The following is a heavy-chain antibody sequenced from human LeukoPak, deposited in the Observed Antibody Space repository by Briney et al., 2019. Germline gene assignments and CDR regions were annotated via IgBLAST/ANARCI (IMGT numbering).Heavy chain of an antibody. D-gene: IGHD3-10*01. CDR1: GGSISSTTYY. Sequence: SETLSLTCNVSGGSISSTTYYWGWIRQPPGKGLEWIGSIYYSGSTYYNPSLKCRVTISLDTSKNHLSLKLNSVTATDTAVYYCAREVITMVRGVNYWGQGILVTVSS. V-gene: IGHV4-39*07. CDR3: AREVITMVRGVNY. J-gene: IGHJ4*02. CDR2: IYYSGST.